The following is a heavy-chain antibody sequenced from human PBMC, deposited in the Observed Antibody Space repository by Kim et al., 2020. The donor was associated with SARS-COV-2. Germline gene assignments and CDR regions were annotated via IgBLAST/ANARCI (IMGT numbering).Heavy chain of an antibody. CDR1: VYTFTNNA. Sequence: GSVKVSCKASVYTFTNNAISWVRQAPGQGLEWMGWINTDTGNPTYAQAFTRRFVFSVDTSVTTAYLQISSLEAEDTALYYCARDIWGTYRYTDYWGQGTLVTVSS. V-gene: IGHV7-4-1*02. J-gene: IGHJ4*02. CDR2: INTDTGNP. CDR3: ARDIWGTYRYTDY. D-gene: IGHD3-16*02.